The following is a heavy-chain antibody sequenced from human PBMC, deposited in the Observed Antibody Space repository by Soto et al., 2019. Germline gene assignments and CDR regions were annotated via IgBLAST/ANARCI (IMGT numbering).Heavy chain of an antibody. V-gene: IGHV3-30-3*01. CDR3: ARGYSGYEAGFDF. Sequence: QVQLVESGGGVVQPGRSLRLSCAASGFTFSSYAMHWVRQAPGKGLEWVAVISYDGSNKYYADSVKGRFTISRDNSKNTLYLQMNSLRAEDTAVYYCARGYSGYEAGFDFWGRGTLVTVSS. D-gene: IGHD5-12*01. CDR1: GFTFSSYA. J-gene: IGHJ4*02. CDR2: ISYDGSNK.